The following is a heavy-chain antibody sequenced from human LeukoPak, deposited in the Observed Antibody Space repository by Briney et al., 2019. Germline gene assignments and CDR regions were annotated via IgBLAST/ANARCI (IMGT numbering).Heavy chain of an antibody. D-gene: IGHD3-16*02. CDR1: GYTFTNYY. Sequence: ASVKVSCKASGYTFTNYYMHWVRQAPGQGLEWMGIINPSGGGTSYAQKFQGRVTMTRDTSSSTVYMELSSLRSEDTAVYYCARDPGSYRSDYWGQGTLVTVSS. CDR3: ARDPGSYRSDY. CDR2: INPSGGGT. V-gene: IGHV1-46*01. J-gene: IGHJ4*02.